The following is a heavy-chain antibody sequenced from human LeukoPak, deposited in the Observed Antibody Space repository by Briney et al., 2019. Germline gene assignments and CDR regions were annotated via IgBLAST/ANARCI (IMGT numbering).Heavy chain of an antibody. CDR1: GFAFSSYA. V-gene: IGHV3-23*01. CDR2: ITDSGGST. D-gene: IGHD2-2*01. J-gene: IGHJ4*02. CDR3: GKGCSSTSWDRY. Sequence: PGGSLRLSCAASGFAFSSYAMSWVRQAPGKGREWVSGITDSGGSTYYADSVKGRFTISRDNSTKKLYLQMNSLGAEDRAVCYGGKGCSSTSWDRYWGQGTLVTVSS.